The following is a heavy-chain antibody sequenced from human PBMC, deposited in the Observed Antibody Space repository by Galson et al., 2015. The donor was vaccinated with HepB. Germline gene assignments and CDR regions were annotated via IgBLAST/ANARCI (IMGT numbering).Heavy chain of an antibody. CDR2: IKQDGTEK. J-gene: IGHJ4*02. Sequence: SLRLSCAVTGFTFSNFWMSWVRKAPGKGLEWIGNIKQDGTEKYYADSMKRRFTIYRDNARNSVYLQIYNVRADDTAVYYCTSTSMASPGHHWGQRTLVTVSS. CDR1: GFTFSNFW. D-gene: IGHD6-13*01. CDR3: TSTSMASPGHH. V-gene: IGHV3-7*03.